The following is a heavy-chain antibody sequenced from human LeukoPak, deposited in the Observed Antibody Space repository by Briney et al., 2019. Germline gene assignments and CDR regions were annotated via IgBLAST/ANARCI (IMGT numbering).Heavy chain of an antibody. V-gene: IGHV1-18*01. J-gene: IGHJ4*02. CDR3: ARHYYGSGTYYHFDS. D-gene: IGHD3-10*01. Sequence: ASVTVSCTASGYTFASYGVSWVRQAPGQGLEWMGWISPYNGNLNYAQKLQGRVTLTTDTSTSTAYMELRSLRSDDTAVYYCARHYYGSGTYYHFDSWGQGTLVTVSS. CDR2: ISPYNGNL. CDR1: GYTFASYG.